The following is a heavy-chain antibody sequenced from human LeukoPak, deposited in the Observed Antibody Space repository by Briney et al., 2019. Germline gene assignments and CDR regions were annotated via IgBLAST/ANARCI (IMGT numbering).Heavy chain of an antibody. J-gene: IGHJ4*02. CDR1: GFTFRSYA. CDR2: ISYDGSNK. D-gene: IGHD2-15*01. Sequence: GGSLRLSCAASGFTFRSYALHWVRQAPGKGLEWVALISYDGSNKNYADSVKGRFTISRDNARNSLYLQMNSLRAEDTAVYYCARGRGGYYFDYWGQGTLVTVSS. V-gene: IGHV3-30*04. CDR3: ARGRGGYYFDY.